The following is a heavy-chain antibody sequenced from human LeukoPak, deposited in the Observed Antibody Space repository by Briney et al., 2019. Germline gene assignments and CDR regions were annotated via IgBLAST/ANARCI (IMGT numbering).Heavy chain of an antibody. CDR3: ARGRSYDSRGYLSIRRDDAFDI. CDR2: INTNTGNP. V-gene: IGHV7-4-1*02. D-gene: IGHD3-22*01. Sequence: ASVKVSCKASGNTFINYALNWVRQAPGQGLEWMGWINTNTGNPTYAQGFTGRFVFSLDTSVSTAYLQISSLKAEDTAVYYCARGRSYDSRGYLSIRRDDAFDIWGQGTMVTVSS. J-gene: IGHJ3*02. CDR1: GNTFINYA.